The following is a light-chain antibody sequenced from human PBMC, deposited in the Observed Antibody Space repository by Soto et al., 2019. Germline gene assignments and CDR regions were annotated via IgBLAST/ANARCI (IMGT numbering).Light chain of an antibody. CDR3: QQLNSYPIT. J-gene: IGKJ5*01. CDR1: QSISTW. Sequence: DIRLTRSPAFVSSSLGDRVTITFRASQSISTWLAWYQQKPGKPPRLLIYAASTLPSGVPSRFSGSGSGTDFTLTISSLQPEDFATYYCQQLNSYPITFGQGTRLEI. CDR2: AAS. V-gene: IGKV1-9*01.